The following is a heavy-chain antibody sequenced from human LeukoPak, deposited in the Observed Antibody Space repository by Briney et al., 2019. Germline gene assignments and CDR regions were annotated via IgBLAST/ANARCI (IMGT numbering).Heavy chain of an antibody. D-gene: IGHD2-2*01. CDR3: AREVPAAITVVVV. Sequence: SETLSLTCTVSGGSITIYYWSWIRQPAGKGLEWIGRIYSSGTTNYNPSLKSRVTISVDKSKNQFSLNLTSVTAADTAVYYCAREVPAAITVVVVWGKGNTVTVSS. V-gene: IGHV4-4*07. CDR2: IYSSGTT. J-gene: IGHJ6*04. CDR1: GGSITIYY.